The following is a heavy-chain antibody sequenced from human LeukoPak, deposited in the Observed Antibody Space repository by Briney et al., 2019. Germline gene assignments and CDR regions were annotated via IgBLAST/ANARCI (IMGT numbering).Heavy chain of an antibody. CDR3: ASDSSSSYYYYGMDV. V-gene: IGHV4-30-4*08. J-gene: IGHJ6*02. D-gene: IGHD6-6*01. CDR2: IYYSGST. Sequence: SETLSLTCTVSGDSISSGHYYWSWIRQPPGKGLEWLGYIYYSGSTSYNPSLKNRVSMSVDTSKNQFSLKVTSVTAADTAVYYCASDSSSSYYYYGMDVWGQGTTVTVSS. CDR1: GDSISSGHYY.